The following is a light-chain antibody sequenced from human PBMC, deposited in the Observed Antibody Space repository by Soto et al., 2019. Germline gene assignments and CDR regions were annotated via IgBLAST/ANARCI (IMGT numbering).Light chain of an antibody. CDR1: QSVSSN. Sequence: EIVMTQSPVTLSVSPGERVTLSCRASQSVSSNLAWYQQKPGQAPSLLIYGAFTRATGIPARFSGTGSGTEFTLTISSLQSEDFAVYYCQQYGSSLWTFGQGTKVDIK. CDR3: QQYGSSLWT. CDR2: GAF. J-gene: IGKJ1*01. V-gene: IGKV3-15*01.